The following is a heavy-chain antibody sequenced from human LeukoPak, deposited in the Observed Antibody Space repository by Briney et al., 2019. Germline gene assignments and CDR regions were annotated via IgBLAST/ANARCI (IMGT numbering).Heavy chain of an antibody. V-gene: IGHV3-23*01. CDR3: AKVAHDSGSYYPDY. CDR2: IGNSGGST. Sequence: GGSLRLSCAGSGFTFSSFAMSWVRQAPGKGLEWVSGIGNSGGSTYYADSVKGRFTISRDNSKNTLYLQMNSLRDEDTAVYYCAKVAHDSGSYYPDYWGRGTLVTVSS. J-gene: IGHJ4*02. CDR1: GFTFSSFA. D-gene: IGHD3-10*01.